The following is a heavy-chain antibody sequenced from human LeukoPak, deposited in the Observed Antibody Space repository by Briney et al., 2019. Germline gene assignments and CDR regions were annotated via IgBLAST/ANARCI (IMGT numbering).Heavy chain of an antibody. V-gene: IGHV1-18*01. CDR3: ARSRVPTSRTLYYYYMDV. J-gene: IGHJ6*03. Sequence: GASVKVSCKASGYTFTSYGISWVRQAPGQGLEWMGWISTYNGNTNYAQNLQGRVTMTTDTSTSTAYMELRSLRSDDTAVYYCARSRVPTSRTLYYYYMDVWGKGTTVTVSS. CDR2: ISTYNGNT. CDR1: GYTFTSYG. D-gene: IGHD2-2*01.